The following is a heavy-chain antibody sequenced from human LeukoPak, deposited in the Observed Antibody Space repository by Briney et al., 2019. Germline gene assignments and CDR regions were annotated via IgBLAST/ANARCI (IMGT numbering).Heavy chain of an antibody. J-gene: IGHJ4*02. V-gene: IGHV1-2*02. D-gene: IGHD3-10*01. CDR1: GYTFTGYY. Sequence: ASVKVSCKASGYTFTGYYMHWVRQAPGQGLEWMGWINPNSGGTNYAQKFQGRVTMTRDTSISTAYMELSRLRSDDTAVYYCARDDDLYGSGSFDYWGQGTLVTVSS. CDR2: INPNSGGT. CDR3: ARDDDLYGSGSFDY.